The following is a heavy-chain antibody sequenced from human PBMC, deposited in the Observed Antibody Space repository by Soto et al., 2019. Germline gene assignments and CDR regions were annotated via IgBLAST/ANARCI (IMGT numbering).Heavy chain of an antibody. V-gene: IGHV4-39*01. J-gene: IGHJ6*02. Sequence: PPETLSLTCTVSGGFISSSNYYWCWLRQAPGKGLEWIGSINYSGNTYYNPSLTGRVTISVDTSQCQFSMKLTSMTAADTAVYFCVRLPGYCSGTSCYGYYVMDVWGQGTTVS. CDR2: INYSGNT. CDR1: GGFISSSNYY. CDR3: VRLPGYCSGTSCYGYYVMDV. D-gene: IGHD2-2*01.